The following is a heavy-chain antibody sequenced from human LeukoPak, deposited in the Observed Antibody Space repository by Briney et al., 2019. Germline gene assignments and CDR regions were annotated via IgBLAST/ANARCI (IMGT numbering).Heavy chain of an antibody. Sequence: SGTLSLTCAVSGASISSTKWWTWVRQPPGKGLEWIGEIYHSGGANYNPSLKSRVTISADKSRNQFSLKLNSVTAADTAVYYCARGSTWSDYWGQGTLVTVSS. CDR3: ARGSTWSDY. D-gene: IGHD6-13*01. V-gene: IGHV4-4*02. CDR2: IYHSGGA. J-gene: IGHJ4*02. CDR1: GASISSTKW.